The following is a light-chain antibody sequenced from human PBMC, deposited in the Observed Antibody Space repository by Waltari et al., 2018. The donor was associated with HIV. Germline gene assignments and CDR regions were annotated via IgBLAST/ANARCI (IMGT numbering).Light chain of an antibody. V-gene: IGLV2-23*02. Sequence: HSALTQPASVSGSPGQSITLSCTGTSSNVGTYTSVYWYQQHPGKAPKLLIYEVKRRPSGLSDRFSGSKSGNTASLTVSGLQAEDEAIYYCCSYAGSDTLVFGGGTSLTIL. CDR2: EVK. J-gene: IGLJ3*02. CDR3: CSYAGSDTLV. CDR1: SSNVGTYTS.